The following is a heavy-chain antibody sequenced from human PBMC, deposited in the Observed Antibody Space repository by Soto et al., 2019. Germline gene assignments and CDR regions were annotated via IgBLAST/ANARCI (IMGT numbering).Heavy chain of an antibody. D-gene: IGHD4-17*01. CDR3: ARGVKYGAYSRWFDP. V-gene: IGHV1-8*01. J-gene: IGHJ5*02. CDR1: GYTFTSYD. Sequence: QVQLVQSGAEVKKPGASVKVSCKASGYTFTSYDIHWVRQATGQGLEYLGWMNPNSGNTGYVQKFQGRVTMTRDTSISSAYMELSSLRSEDTAVYFCARGVKYGAYSRWFDPWGQGTLVTVSS. CDR2: MNPNSGNT.